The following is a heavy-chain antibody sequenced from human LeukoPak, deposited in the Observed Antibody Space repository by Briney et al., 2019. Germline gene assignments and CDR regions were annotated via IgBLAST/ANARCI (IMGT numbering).Heavy chain of an antibody. CDR1: GFTFSSYG. D-gene: IGHD3-22*01. CDR3: ARGDDSSAYWAQHSPPFDY. V-gene: IGHV3-23*01. J-gene: IGHJ4*02. Sequence: GGTLRLSCAASGFTFSSYGMSWVRQAPGKGLEWVSAISGSGGSTYYADSVKGRFTISRDNSKNTLYLQMNSLRVEDTAIYYCARGDDSSAYWAQHSPPFDYWGQGTLVTVSS. CDR2: ISGSGGST.